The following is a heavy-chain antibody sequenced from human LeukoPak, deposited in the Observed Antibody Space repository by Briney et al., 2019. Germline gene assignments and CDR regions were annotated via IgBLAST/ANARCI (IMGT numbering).Heavy chain of an antibody. CDR3: AKAYYDISTGYYFFDY. CDR2: ISWNSGKI. V-gene: IGHV3-9*01. Sequence: GGSLRLSCAASGFTFDDYAMHWVRQDPGEGLEWVSGISWNSGKIDYADSVKGRFTISRDNAKNSLYLQMNSLRPEDTALYYCAKAYYDISTGYYFFDYWGQGTLVTVSS. J-gene: IGHJ4*02. CDR1: GFTFDDYA. D-gene: IGHD3-9*01.